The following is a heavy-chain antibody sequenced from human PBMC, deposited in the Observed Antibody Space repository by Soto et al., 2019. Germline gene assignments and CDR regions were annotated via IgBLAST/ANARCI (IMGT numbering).Heavy chain of an antibody. J-gene: IGHJ4*02. V-gene: IGHV3-53*01. CDR3: ARVTTFYDILTSSYALYYFDY. CDR1: GFSVTSNY. CDR2: IYAGGNT. D-gene: IGHD3-9*01. Sequence: TGGSLRLSCAASGFSVTSNYMTWVRQAPGKGLECVSVIYAGGNTYYPDSVKGRFTISSDNSKNTLFLQMNNLRAEYTAVYYCARVTTFYDILTSSYALYYFDYWGQGTRVTVSS.